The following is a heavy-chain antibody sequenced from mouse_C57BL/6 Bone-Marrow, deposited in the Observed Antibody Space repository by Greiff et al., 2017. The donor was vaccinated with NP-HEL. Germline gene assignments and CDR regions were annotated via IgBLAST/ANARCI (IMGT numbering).Heavy chain of an antibody. CDR3: ARSMEDYGTSYAMDY. D-gene: IGHD2-1*01. CDR1: GYTFTSYG. V-gene: IGHV1-81*01. CDR2: IYPRSGNT. J-gene: IGHJ4*01. Sequence: QVQLQQSGAELARPGASVKLSCKASGYTFTSYGISWVKQRTGQGLEWIGEIYPRSGNTYYNEKFKGKATLTADKSSSTAYMELRSLTSEDSAVYFWARSMEDYGTSYAMDYWGQGTSVTVSS.